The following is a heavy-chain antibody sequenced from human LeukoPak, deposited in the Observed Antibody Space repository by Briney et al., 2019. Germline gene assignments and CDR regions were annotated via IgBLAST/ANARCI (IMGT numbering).Heavy chain of an antibody. CDR2: VSSGGDIT. CDR1: GFTFSDYY. Sequence: GGSLRLSCAASGFTFSDYYISWIRQAPGRGLEWLSIVSSGGDITTYADSVKGRFTISRANTRNLLFLQMNSLRAEDTAVYYCARDMDKLGDYYGMDVWGQGTTVVVSS. D-gene: IGHD3-16*01. V-gene: IGHV3-11*01. J-gene: IGHJ6*02. CDR3: ARDMDKLGDYYGMDV.